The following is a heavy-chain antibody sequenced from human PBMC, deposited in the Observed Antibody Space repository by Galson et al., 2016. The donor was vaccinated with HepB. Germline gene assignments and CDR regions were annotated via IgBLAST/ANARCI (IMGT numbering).Heavy chain of an antibody. V-gene: IGHV1-18*04. J-gene: IGHJ3*01. CDR3: ARDRGFGGWLTFDL. Sequence: SVKVSCKASGFNFNTYSLSWVRQVPGQGLEWMGWISPYNGKTNYAQKFQGRVTMSTDTSTKTAYMELRSLRSDDTALYYCARDRGFGGWLTFDLWGQGTMVTVSS. CDR2: ISPYNGKT. CDR1: GFNFNTYS. D-gene: IGHD6-19*01.